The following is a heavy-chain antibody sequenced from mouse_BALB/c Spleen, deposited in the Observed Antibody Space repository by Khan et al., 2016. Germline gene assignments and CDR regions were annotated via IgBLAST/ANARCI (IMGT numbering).Heavy chain of an antibody. D-gene: IGHD1-1*01. J-gene: IGHJ3*01. CDR2: INYSGGT. CDR1: GYSITSDYA. CDR3: ARDYYGSSFFDC. V-gene: IGHV3-2*02. Sequence: EVQLQESGPGLVKPSQSLSLTCTVTGYSITSDYAWNWIRQFPGDKLEWMAYINYSGGTSYNPSLKSRISITRDTSKNQFFLQLNSVTAEDTATYYCARDYYGSSFFDCWGQGTLVTVSA.